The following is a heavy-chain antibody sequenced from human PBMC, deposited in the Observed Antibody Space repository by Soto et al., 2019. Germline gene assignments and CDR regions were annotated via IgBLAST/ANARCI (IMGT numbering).Heavy chain of an antibody. CDR2: IYYSGST. CDR1: GGSVSSGSYY. CDR3: ATPGGSGSYYWLDY. D-gene: IGHD3-10*01. V-gene: IGHV4-61*01. J-gene: IGHJ4*02. Sequence: SETLSLTCTVSGGSVSSGSYYWSWIRQPPGKGLEWIGYIYYSGSTNYNPSLKSRVTISVDTSKNQFSLKLSSVTAADTAVYYCATPGGSGSYYWLDYWGQGTLVTVSS.